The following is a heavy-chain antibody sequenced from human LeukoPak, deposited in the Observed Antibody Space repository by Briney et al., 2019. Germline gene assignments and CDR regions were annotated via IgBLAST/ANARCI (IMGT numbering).Heavy chain of an antibody. D-gene: IGHD2-2*01. Sequence: ASVKVSCKASGYTFTSYGISWVRQAPGQGLEWMGLISAYNGNTNYAQKLQDRVTMTTDTSTSTAYMELRSLRSDDTAVYYCARWGDCSSTSCYGSSRWFDPWGQGTLITVSS. CDR1: GYTFTSYG. J-gene: IGHJ5*02. CDR3: ARWGDCSSTSCYGSSRWFDP. V-gene: IGHV1-18*01. CDR2: ISAYNGNT.